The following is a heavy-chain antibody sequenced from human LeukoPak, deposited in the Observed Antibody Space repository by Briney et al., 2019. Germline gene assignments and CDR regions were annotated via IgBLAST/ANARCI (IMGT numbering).Heavy chain of an antibody. CDR3: AREGSYDSSG. CDR2: IIPIFGTA. Sequence: GASVKVSCKASGYTFTGYYMHWVRQAPGQGLEWMGGIIPIFGTANYAQKFQGRVTITADESTSTAYMELSSLRSEDTAVYYCAREGSYDSSGRGQGTLVTVSS. CDR1: GYTFTGYY. D-gene: IGHD3-22*01. J-gene: IGHJ4*02. V-gene: IGHV1-69*13.